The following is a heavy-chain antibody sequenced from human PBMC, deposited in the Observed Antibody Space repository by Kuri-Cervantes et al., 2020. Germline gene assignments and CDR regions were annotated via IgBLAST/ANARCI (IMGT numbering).Heavy chain of an antibody. D-gene: IGHD1-26*01. CDR2: INPNSGGT. CDR3: ARVGRVGARYYYGMDV. V-gene: IGHV1-2*02. CDR1: GYTFTGYY. Sequence: ASVKVSCKASGYTFTGYYMHWVRQAPGQGLEWMGWINPNSGGTNYAQKFQGRVTMTRDTSISTAYMELSRLRSDDTAVYYCARVGRVGARYYYGMDVWGQGTTVTVSS. J-gene: IGHJ6*02.